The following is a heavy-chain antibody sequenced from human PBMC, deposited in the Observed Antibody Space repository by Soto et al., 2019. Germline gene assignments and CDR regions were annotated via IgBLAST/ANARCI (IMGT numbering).Heavy chain of an antibody. CDR1: GYTLTELS. CDR2: FDPEDGET. J-gene: IGHJ4*02. D-gene: IGHD3-3*01. V-gene: IGHV1-24*01. CDR3: ATGPLTIFGVVTYPYYFDY. Sequence: QVQLVQSGAEVKKPGASVKVSCKVSGYTLTELSMHWVRQAPGKGLEWMGGFDPEDGETIYAQKFQGRVTMTEDTSTDTAYMELSSLRSEDTAVYYCATGPLTIFGVVTYPYYFDYWGQGTLVTVSS.